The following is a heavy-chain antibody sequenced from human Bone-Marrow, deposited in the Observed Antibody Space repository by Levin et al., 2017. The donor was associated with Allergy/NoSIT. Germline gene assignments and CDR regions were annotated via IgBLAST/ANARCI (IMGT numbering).Heavy chain of an antibody. CDR2: IYLNSGKT. CDR1: KFIFDDFC. D-gene: IGHD1/OR15-1a*01. CDR3: VKSLNTMTIHDGFDF. V-gene: IGHV3-9*01. J-gene: IGHJ3*01. Sequence: LSLTCATSKFIFDDFCMLRVPPAPGKGLEWVSGIYLNSGKTHLSESVEGRFHNLRDNAKNSLYLPMKSLRTEDTALYYCVKSLNTMTIHDGFDFWGQGTMVTVSA.